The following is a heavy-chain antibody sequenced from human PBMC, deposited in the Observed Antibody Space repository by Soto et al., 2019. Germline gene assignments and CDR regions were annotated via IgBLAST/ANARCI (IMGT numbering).Heavy chain of an antibody. CDR1: AYTFTDYY. CDR2: INPNSGGT. V-gene: IGHV1-2*02. J-gene: IGHJ6*01. CDR3: ARANYCSTSCYIGF. Sequence: SVKVSCKASAYTFTDYYMHSVRHAPGQGLEWMVWINPNSGGTNYAQKFQGRVTVTRDTSISTAYMELSRLRSDDTAAYYCARANYCSTSCYIGFWGQGTRVIVSS. D-gene: IGHD2-2*02.